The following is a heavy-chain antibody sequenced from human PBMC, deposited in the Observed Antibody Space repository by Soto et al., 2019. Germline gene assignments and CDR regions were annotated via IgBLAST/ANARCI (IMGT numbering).Heavy chain of an antibody. CDR2: INHSGST. J-gene: IGHJ4*02. Sequence: SETLSLTCAVYGGSFSGYYWSWIRQPPGKGLEWIGEINHSGSTNYNPSLKSRVTISVDTSKNQFSLKLSSVTAADTAVYYCARVRAHSSSGWPWGQGTLVTVSS. CDR3: ARVRAHSSSGWP. CDR1: GGSFSGYY. D-gene: IGHD6-19*01. V-gene: IGHV4-34*01.